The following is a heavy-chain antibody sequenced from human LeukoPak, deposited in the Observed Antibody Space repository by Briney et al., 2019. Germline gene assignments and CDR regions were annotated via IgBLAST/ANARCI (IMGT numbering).Heavy chain of an antibody. CDR2: IRYDGSNK. J-gene: IGHJ4*02. V-gene: IGHV3-30*02. CDR3: AKDGYQLPQYYLDY. Sequence: GGSLRLSCAASGFTFSSYGMHWVRQAPGKGLEWVAFIRYDGSNKYYADSVKGRFTISRDDSKNTLYLQMNSLRAEDTAVYYCAKDGYQLPQYYLDYWGQGTLVTVSS. D-gene: IGHD2-2*01. CDR1: GFTFSSYG.